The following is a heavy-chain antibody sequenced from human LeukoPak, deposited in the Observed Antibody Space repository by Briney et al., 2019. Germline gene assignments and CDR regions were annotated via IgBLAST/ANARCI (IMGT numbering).Heavy chain of an antibody. V-gene: IGHV3-48*03. Sequence: GGSLRLSCTASGFTSSDYEMNWVRQAPGKGLEWVSYISRSGSGSTISNADSVEGRFTISRDIATNSLYLQMNSLRVEDTAVYYCARESASGSYYYFGYWGQGTLVTVSS. CDR1: GFTSSDYE. J-gene: IGHJ4*01. D-gene: IGHD3-10*01. CDR2: ISRSGSGSTI. CDR3: ARESASGSYYYFGY.